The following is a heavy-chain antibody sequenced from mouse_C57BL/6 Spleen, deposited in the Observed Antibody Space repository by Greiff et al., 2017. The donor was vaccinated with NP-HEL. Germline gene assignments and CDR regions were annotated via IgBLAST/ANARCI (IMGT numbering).Heavy chain of an antibody. Sequence: EVHLVESGGGLVKPGGSLKLSCAASGFTFSSYAMSWVRQTPEKRLEWVATISDGGSYTYYPDNVKGRFTISRDNAKNNLYLQMSHLKSEDTAMYYCARDYYDYDGDFLYAMDYWGQGTSVTVSS. D-gene: IGHD2-4*01. CDR1: GFTFSSYA. V-gene: IGHV5-4*01. CDR3: ARDYYDYDGDFLYAMDY. CDR2: ISDGGSYT. J-gene: IGHJ4*01.